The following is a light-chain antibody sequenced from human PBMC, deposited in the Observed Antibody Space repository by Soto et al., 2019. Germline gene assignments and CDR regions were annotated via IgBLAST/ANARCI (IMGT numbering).Light chain of an antibody. V-gene: IGKV3-11*01. CDR3: QQRSNWPPVIT. Sequence: EIVLTQSPATLSLSPGERATLSCRASQSVSSYLGWYQQKPGQAPRLLIYDASNRATGIPARFSGSGSGTDFTLTISSLEPEDFAVYYCQQRSNWPPVITFGQGTRLEIK. CDR1: QSVSSY. J-gene: IGKJ5*01. CDR2: DAS.